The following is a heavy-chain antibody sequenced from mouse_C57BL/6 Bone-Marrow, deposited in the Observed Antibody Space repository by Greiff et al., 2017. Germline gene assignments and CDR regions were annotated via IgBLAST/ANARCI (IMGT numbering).Heavy chain of an antibody. Sequence: VQLQQSVAELVRPGASVKLSCTASGFTIKNTYMHWVKQRPEQGLEWIGRIDPANGHTKYAPKFQGKAPITADTSSNTAYMQLSSLTSEDTAIYYFASDNYYFDYWGQGTTLTVSS. CDR2: IDPANGHT. J-gene: IGHJ2*01. CDR1: GFTIKNTY. V-gene: IGHV14-3*01. CDR3: ASDNYYFDY. D-gene: IGHD1-3*01.